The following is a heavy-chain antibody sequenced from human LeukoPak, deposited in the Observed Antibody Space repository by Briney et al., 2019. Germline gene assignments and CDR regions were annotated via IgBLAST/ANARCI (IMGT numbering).Heavy chain of an antibody. CDR1: GFTFSSYS. CDR2: ISSSSSTI. CDR3: AKDSSDYYFDY. D-gene: IGHD3-22*01. V-gene: IGHV3-48*01. J-gene: IGHJ4*02. Sequence: GGSLRLSCAASGFTFSSYSMNWVRQAPGKGLEWVSYISSSSSTIYYADSVKGRFTISRDNSKNTLYVQMNSLRPDDTAVYYCAKDSSDYYFDYWGQGTLVTVSS.